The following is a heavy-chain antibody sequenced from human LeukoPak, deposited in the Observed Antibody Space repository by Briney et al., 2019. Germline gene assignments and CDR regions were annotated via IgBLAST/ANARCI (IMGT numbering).Heavy chain of an antibody. D-gene: IGHD2-21*02. CDR3: ARVTRWAGLDF. CDR1: GGSISSGDKY. CDR2: IYYSGST. Sequence: SETLSLTCNVSGGSISSGDKYWSWIRQPPGKGLEWIGYIYYSGSTYYNPSLKSRLTISVDTSENQFSLHLTSVTAADSAVYFCARVTRWAGLDFWGQGTLVTVSS. V-gene: IGHV4-30-4*01. J-gene: IGHJ4*02.